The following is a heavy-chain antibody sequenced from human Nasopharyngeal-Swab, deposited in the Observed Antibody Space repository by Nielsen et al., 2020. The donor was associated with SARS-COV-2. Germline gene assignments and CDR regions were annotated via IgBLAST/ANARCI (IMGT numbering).Heavy chain of an antibody. V-gene: IGHV4-39*01. D-gene: IGHD3-22*01. CDR1: GGSISSSSYY. J-gene: IGHJ5*02. CDR2: IYYSGST. CDR3: ARPYYDSSGYDAWFDP. Sequence: GSLRLSCTGSGGSISSSSYYWGWIRQPPGKGLEWIGSIYYSGSTYYNPSLKSRVTISVDTSKNQFSLKLSSVTAADTAVYYCARPYYDSSGYDAWFDPWGQGTLVTVSS.